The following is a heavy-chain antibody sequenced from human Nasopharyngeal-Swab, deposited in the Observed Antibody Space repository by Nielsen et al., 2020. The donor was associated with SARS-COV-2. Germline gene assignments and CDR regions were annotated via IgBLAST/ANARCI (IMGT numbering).Heavy chain of an antibody. V-gene: IGHV3-53*01. CDR2: LKSGGGT. Sequence: GESLKISCVASGFTVSSNFVSWVRQAPGKGLEWVSLLKSGGGTFYADSGRGRFTISRDNSRNTVYLQMNSLRAEDTAVYYCARVRQSGAYFPFDSWGLGTLVTVSS. D-gene: IGHD1-26*01. CDR3: ARVRQSGAYFPFDS. J-gene: IGHJ4*02. CDR1: GFTVSSNF.